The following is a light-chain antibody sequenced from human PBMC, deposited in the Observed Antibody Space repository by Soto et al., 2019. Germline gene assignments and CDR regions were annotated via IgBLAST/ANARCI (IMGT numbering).Light chain of an antibody. J-gene: IGKJ3*01. V-gene: IGKV4-1*01. CDR1: QSVLYSSTNKNH. CDR3: HQYYSPPFT. Sequence: DIVMTQSPDSLAVSLGERATINCKSSQSVLYSSTNKNHLAWYQQKPGQPPKLLIYWASTRESGVPDRFSGSESGTDFTLTISSLQAEDVGVYYCHQYYSPPFTFGPGTKVDIK. CDR2: WAS.